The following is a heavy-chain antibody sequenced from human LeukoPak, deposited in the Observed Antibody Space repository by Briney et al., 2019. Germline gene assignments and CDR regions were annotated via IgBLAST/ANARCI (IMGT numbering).Heavy chain of an antibody. V-gene: IGHV3-23*01. J-gene: IGHJ4*02. CDR1: GFTFEDFA. CDR3: AKDSGYDYMDS. D-gene: IGHD5-12*01. Sequence: PGGSLRLSCTVSGFTFEDFAMTWVRQAPGKGLEWVSSITGLGGSTFYADSVKGRFIVSRDNSKNTFYLQMNSLRVEDTAVYYCAKDSGYDYMDSWGQGTLVTVSS. CDR2: ITGLGGST.